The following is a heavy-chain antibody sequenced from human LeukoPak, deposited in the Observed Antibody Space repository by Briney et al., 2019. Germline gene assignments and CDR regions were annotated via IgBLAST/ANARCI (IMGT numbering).Heavy chain of an antibody. J-gene: IGHJ4*02. V-gene: IGHV3-21*01. D-gene: IGHD1-1*01. CDR1: GFTFSSYS. CDR2: ISSSSSYI. Sequence: PGGSLRLSCAASGFTFSSYSMNWVRQAPGKGLEWVSSISSSSSYIYYADSVKGRFTISRDNAKNSLYLQMNSLRAEDTAVYYCARVVQLGGYFDCWGQGTLVTVSS. CDR3: ARVVQLGGYFDC.